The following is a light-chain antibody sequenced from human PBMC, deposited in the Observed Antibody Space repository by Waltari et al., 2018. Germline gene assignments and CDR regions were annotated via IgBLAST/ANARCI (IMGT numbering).Light chain of an antibody. V-gene: IGLV1-47*01. Sequence: QSVLTQPPSASGTPGQRVTISCSGSSSNIGSNYVYWYQQLPGTAPKLLIYRTDQRPSRVPDRFSGSKFGTSASLAISGLRSEDEANYYCAAWDDSLREVFGGGTRLTVL. J-gene: IGLJ3*02. CDR1: SSNIGSNY. CDR2: RTD. CDR3: AAWDDSLREV.